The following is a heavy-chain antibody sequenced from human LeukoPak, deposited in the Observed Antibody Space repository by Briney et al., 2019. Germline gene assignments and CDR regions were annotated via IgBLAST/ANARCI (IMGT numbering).Heavy chain of an antibody. Sequence: ASVKVSCKASGYTFTSYYMHWVRQAPGQGLEWMGWISAYNGNTNYAQKLQGRVTMTTDTSTSTAYMELRSLRSDDTAVYYCARDTAVELGDWFDPWGQGTLVTVSS. CDR3: ARDTAVELGDWFDP. CDR1: GYTFTSYY. CDR2: ISAYNGNT. J-gene: IGHJ5*02. V-gene: IGHV1-18*04. D-gene: IGHD6-19*01.